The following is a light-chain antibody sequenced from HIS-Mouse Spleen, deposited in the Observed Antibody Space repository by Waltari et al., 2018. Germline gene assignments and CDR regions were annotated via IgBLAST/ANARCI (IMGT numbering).Light chain of an antibody. J-gene: IGLJ1*01. CDR3: CSYAGSREV. V-gene: IGLV2-23*01. CDR2: EGS. CDR1: SSYGGRYNL. Sequence: QSALTRPSSVSGSPGTSITISCTGTSSYGGRYNLFSWYQQHPGKAPKLMIYEGSKRLSGVSNRFSVSKSGNTASLTISGLQAEDEADYYCCSYAGSREVFGTGTKVTVL.